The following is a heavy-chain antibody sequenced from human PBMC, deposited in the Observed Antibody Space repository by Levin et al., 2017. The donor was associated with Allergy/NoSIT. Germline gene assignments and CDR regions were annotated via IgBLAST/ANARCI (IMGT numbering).Heavy chain of an antibody. Sequence: GGSLRLSCAASGFTVSSDALHWVRQAPGKGLEWVAVISYDGSTQYYADSVKGRFTISRDSSKNTLYLQMNSLRAEDTALYYCAKEGGLGEAFDMWGQGTMVTVSS. J-gene: IGHJ3*02. CDR3: AKEGGLGEAFDM. CDR2: ISYDGSTQ. V-gene: IGHV3-30-3*01. CDR1: GFTVSSDA. D-gene: IGHD3-10*01.